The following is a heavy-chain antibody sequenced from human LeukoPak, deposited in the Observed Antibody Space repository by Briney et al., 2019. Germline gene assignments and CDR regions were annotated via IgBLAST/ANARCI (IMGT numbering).Heavy chain of an antibody. CDR2: IYPINSDT. CDR3: ARRGVGTHFDY. CDR1: GFKFTNYF. D-gene: IGHD1-1*01. J-gene: IGHJ4*02. V-gene: IGHV5-51*01. Sequence: ESLKISCQAFGFKFTNYFIGWVRQMPGKGLEWVGIIYPINSDTRYSPTLQGQVTISADKSINTAYLQWGSLKASDSGIYYCARRGVGTHFDYWGQGSLVTVSS.